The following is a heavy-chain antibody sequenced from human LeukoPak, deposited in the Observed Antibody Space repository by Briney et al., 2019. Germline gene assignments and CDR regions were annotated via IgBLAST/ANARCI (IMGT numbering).Heavy chain of an antibody. CDR2: IYTSGST. CDR1: GGSISSGSCY. D-gene: IGHD5-12*01. J-gene: IGHJ6*03. V-gene: IGHV4-61*02. Sequence: PSQTLSLTCTVSGGSISSGSCYWSWIRQPAGKGLEWIGRIYTSGSTHYNPSLKSRVTISVDTSKNQFSLKLSSVTAADTAVYYCARDLRGYSGYDYPPYYYYMDVWGKGTTVTVSS. CDR3: ARDLRGYSGYDYPPYYYYMDV.